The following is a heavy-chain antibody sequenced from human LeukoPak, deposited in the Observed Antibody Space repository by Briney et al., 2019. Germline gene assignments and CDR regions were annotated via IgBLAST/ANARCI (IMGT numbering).Heavy chain of an antibody. D-gene: IGHD6-13*01. J-gene: IGHJ4*02. CDR1: GYTFTGYY. CDR2: ISPNSGGT. Sequence: ASVTVSCKACGYTFTGYYMHWVGPAAGRGVEWMGWISPNSGGTNYAQKFQGRVTMTRDTSISTAYMELSRLRSDDTVVYYCAREQQLVSDYWGEGTLVTVSS. V-gene: IGHV1-2*02. CDR3: AREQQLVSDY.